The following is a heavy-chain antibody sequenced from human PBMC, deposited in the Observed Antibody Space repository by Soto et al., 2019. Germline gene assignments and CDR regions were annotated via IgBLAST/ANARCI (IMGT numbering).Heavy chain of an antibody. CDR2: VSIGGST. CDR1: GFTFSSYA. J-gene: IGHJ4*02. CDR3: AKRRGVGGHFDQ. V-gene: IGHV3-23*01. D-gene: IGHD2-8*02. Sequence: DVQLLESGGGLVQPEGSLRLSCAASGFTFSSYAMGWVRQGPGKGLEWVAVVSIGGSTHYADSVRGRFTISRDNSKNTLSLQMTTLTASDTAVYFCAKRRGVGGHFDQWGQGAVVTVSS.